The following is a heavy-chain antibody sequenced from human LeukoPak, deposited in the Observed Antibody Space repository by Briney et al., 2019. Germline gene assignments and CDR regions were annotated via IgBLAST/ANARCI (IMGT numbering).Heavy chain of an antibody. CDR3: ARGRLVGATYVWLDP. CDR2: IRYDGTNE. V-gene: IGHV3-30*02. CDR1: GFIFNNYG. Sequence: GGSLRLSCAASGFIFNNYGMYWVRQAPGKGLEWVASIRYDGTNERYANSVKGRFTVSRDNSKNTLYLQMNSLRAEDTAVYYCARGRLVGATYVWLDPWGQGTLVTVSP. J-gene: IGHJ5*02. D-gene: IGHD1-26*01.